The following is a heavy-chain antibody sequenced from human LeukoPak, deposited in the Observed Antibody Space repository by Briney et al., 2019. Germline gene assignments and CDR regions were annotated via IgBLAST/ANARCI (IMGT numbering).Heavy chain of an antibody. J-gene: IGHJ4*02. CDR2: ISSSSNYT. CDR3: ARDADILTGYAAGDYFDY. CDR1: GFTFTSYS. D-gene: IGHD3-9*01. V-gene: IGHV3-21*01. Sequence: SGGSLRLSCAASGFTFTSYSMNWVREAPGKGLEWVSSISSSSNYTYYADSVKGRFTISRDNAKNSLYLQMNSLRAEDTAVYYCARDADILTGYAAGDYFDYWGQGTLVTVSS.